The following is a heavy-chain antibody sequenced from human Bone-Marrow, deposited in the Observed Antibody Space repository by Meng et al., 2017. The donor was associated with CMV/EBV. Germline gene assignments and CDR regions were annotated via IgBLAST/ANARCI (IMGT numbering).Heavy chain of an antibody. D-gene: IGHD2-2*01. CDR2: IRGSDGIA. V-gene: IGHV3-23*01. CDR1: GFTFSTYT. J-gene: IGHJ6*02. Sequence: GGSLRLSCAASGFTFSTYTMSWVRRAPGKGLEWASRIRGSDGIASYADSVKGRFTISRDISQNTLYLQMNSLRAEDTAVYYCARRYCSTTSCYGLNDYYYGMDVWGQGPTVTVSS. CDR3: ARRYCSTTSCYGLNDYYYGMDV.